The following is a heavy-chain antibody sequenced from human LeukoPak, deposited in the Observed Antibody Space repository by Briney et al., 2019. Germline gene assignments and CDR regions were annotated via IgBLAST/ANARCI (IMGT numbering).Heavy chain of an antibody. J-gene: IGHJ3*01. D-gene: IGHD6-13*01. CDR1: GFSFSISW. CDR2: IKPDGSET. Sequence: PGGSLRLSCAGSGFSFSISWMAWVRQAPGKGLEWVANIKPDGSETHYVDSVRGRLTISRDNAKNSLYLQMHSLRVEDTAVYYCARANGYDRSWDMDVWGQGTMLTVSS. CDR3: ARANGYDRSWDMDV. V-gene: IGHV3-7*01.